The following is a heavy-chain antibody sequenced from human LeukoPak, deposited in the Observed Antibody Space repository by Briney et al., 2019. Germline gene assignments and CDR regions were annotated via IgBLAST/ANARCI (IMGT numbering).Heavy chain of an antibody. V-gene: IGHV1-18*01. CDR3: ARPQHYDFWSGYYTHFDY. D-gene: IGHD3-3*01. CDR1: GYTFTSYG. CDR2: ISAYNGNT. Sequence: ASVKVSCKASGYTFTSYGISWVRQAPGQGLEWMGWISAYNGNTNYAQKLQGRVTMTTDTSTSTAYMELRSLRSDDTAVYHCARPQHYDFWSGYYTHFDYWGQGTLVTVSS. J-gene: IGHJ4*02.